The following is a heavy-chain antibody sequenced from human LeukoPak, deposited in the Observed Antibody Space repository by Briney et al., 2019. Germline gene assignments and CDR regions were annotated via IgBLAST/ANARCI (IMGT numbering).Heavy chain of an antibody. Sequence: PGGSLRLSCAASGFTFSNYAMNWVRQAPGKGLEWVSAITGSGGTTYYADSTKGRFTISRDNSKNTLYLQMNSLRAEDTAVYYCANFPMTTVTTFDYWGQGTLVTVSS. CDR1: GFTFSNYA. D-gene: IGHD4-17*01. J-gene: IGHJ4*02. V-gene: IGHV3-23*01. CDR2: ITGSGGTT. CDR3: ANFPMTTVTTFDY.